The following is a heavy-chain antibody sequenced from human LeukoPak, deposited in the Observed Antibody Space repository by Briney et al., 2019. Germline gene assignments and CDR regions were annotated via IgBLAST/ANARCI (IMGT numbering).Heavy chain of an antibody. Sequence: GGSLRLSCAASGFTFSSYAMSWVRQIPGKGLEWVSSISSSSSTIYYADSVKGRFTISRDNAKNSLYLQMNSLRAEDTAVYYCAELGITMIGGVWGKGTTVTISS. CDR1: GFTFSSYA. V-gene: IGHV3-48*04. CDR3: AELGITMIGGV. D-gene: IGHD3-10*02. CDR2: ISSSSSTI. J-gene: IGHJ6*04.